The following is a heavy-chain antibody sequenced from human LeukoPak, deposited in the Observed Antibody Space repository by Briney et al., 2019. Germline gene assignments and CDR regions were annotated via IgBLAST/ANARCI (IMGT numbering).Heavy chain of an antibody. J-gene: IGHJ5*02. V-gene: IGHV3-48*02. Sequence: GGSLRLSCAASGFTFSTYSMNWVREAPGKGLGWVSYISSSSTTIYYAASVKGRFTISRDNAKNSLYLQMNSLRDEDTAVYYCARCSGGSCPSWFDPWGQGTLVTVSS. CDR3: ARCSGGSCPSWFDP. D-gene: IGHD2-15*01. CDR2: ISSSSTTI. CDR1: GFTFSTYS.